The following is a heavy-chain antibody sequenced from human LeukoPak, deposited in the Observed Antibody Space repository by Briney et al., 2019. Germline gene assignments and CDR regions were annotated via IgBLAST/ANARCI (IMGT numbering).Heavy chain of an antibody. CDR3: ARFFITMIVVGTDAFDI. J-gene: IGHJ3*02. CDR1: GGSISSSSYY. D-gene: IGHD3-22*01. Sequence: SETLSLTCTVSGGSISSSSYYWGWIRQPPGKGLEWIGSIYYSGSTYYNPSLKSRVTISVDTSKNQFSLKLSSVTAADTAVYYCARFFITMIVVGTDAFDIWGQGTMVTVSS. CDR2: IYYSGST. V-gene: IGHV4-39*01.